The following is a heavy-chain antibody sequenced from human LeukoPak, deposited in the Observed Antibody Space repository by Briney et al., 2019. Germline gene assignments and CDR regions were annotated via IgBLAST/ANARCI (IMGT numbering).Heavy chain of an antibody. CDR3: ARTTMVGATIGDWYYFDY. V-gene: IGHV5-51*01. Sequence: GESLKISCKGSGYSFTSYWIGWVRQMPGKGLEWMGIIYPGDSDTRYSPSFQGQVTISADKSISTAYLQWSSLKASDTAMYYCARTTMVGATIGDWYYFDYWGQGTLVTVSS. CDR2: IYPGDSDT. J-gene: IGHJ4*02. CDR1: GYSFTSYW. D-gene: IGHD1-26*01.